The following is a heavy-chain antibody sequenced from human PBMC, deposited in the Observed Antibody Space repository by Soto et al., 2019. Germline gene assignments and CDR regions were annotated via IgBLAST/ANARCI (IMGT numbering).Heavy chain of an antibody. Sequence: PSETLSLTCTVSGASITTYYWSWFRQPPGQGLESLGYIYHTGVTNSNPSLRGRLSISIDTAKNQFSLKLSSVTSSDTAIYYCARTARVPDFWGPGILVTVSS. CDR2: IYHTGVT. V-gene: IGHV4-59*01. CDR1: GASITTYY. D-gene: IGHD2-2*01. CDR3: ARTARVPDF. J-gene: IGHJ4*02.